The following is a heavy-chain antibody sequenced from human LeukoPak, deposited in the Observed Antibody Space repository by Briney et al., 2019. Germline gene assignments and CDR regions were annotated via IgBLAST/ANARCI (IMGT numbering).Heavy chain of an antibody. V-gene: IGHV1-69*13. CDR1: GGSFTFTSHA. CDR3: AGFFYDNSGDAFDI. J-gene: IGHJ3*02. CDR2: LIPIYGSA. D-gene: IGHD3-22*01. Sequence: SVKVSCKASGGSFTFTSHAISWVRQAPGQGLEWVGGLIPIYGSANYAQKLQGRVTITSDESTRTVYMELSSLRPEDSAVYYCAGFFYDNSGDAFDIWGQGTMVTVSS.